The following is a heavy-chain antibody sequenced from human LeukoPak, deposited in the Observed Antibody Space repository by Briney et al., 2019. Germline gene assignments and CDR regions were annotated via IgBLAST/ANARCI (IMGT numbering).Heavy chain of an antibody. Sequence: ASVKVSCKASGYTFTTYDVSWVRQAPGQGLEWVGWMNPHSGNTGYAHKFQGRATMTTDTSMNTAYMELTSLTSDDTAVYYCARDGSRAWGLAYWGQGTLVAVSS. CDR2: MNPHSGNT. J-gene: IGHJ4*02. V-gene: IGHV1-8*01. CDR3: ARDGSRAWGLAY. CDR1: GYTFTTYD. D-gene: IGHD3-16*01.